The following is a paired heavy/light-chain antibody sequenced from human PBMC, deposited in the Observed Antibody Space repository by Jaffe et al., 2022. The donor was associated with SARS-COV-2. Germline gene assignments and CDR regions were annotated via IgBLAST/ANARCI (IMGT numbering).Light chain of an antibody. Sequence: DIQMTQSPSTLSASVGDRVTITCRASQSISSWLAWYQQKPGKAPNLLIYKASSLENGVPSRFSGSGSGTEFTLTINSLQPDDIATYYCQQYNSYPYTFGQGTKLEI. CDR1: QSISSW. CDR3: QQYNSYPYT. J-gene: IGKJ2*01. CDR2: KAS. V-gene: IGKV1-5*03.
Heavy chain of an antibody. CDR2: IGGSGDST. J-gene: IGHJ6*02. D-gene: IGHD3-16*01. Sequence: EVQLLESGGGLGQPGGSLRLSCAASGFTFSRYAMSWVRQAPGKGLEWVSAIGGSGDSTYYADSVKGRFTISRDNSKNTLYLQMNSLRAEDTAVFYCAKGGPSFYYYGMDVWGQGTTVTISS. CDR1: GFTFSRYA. CDR3: AKGGPSFYYYGMDV. V-gene: IGHV3-23*01.